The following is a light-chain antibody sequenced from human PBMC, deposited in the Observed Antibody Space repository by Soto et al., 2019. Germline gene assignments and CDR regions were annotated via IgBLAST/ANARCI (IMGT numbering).Light chain of an antibody. CDR1: QGISRW. Sequence: DIQMTQSPSSVSASVGDRVTITCRASQGISRWLAWYQQKPGKAPKLLIYAASSLQSGVPSRFSGGGSGTEFTLTIGGLQPEDFATYYCQQANGFPRTFGQGTKVEIK. CDR2: AAS. CDR3: QQANGFPRT. V-gene: IGKV1-12*01. J-gene: IGKJ1*01.